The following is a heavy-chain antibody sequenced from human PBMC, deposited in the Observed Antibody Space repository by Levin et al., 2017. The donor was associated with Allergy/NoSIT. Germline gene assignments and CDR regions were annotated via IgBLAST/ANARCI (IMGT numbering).Heavy chain of an antibody. D-gene: IGHD6-19*01. CDR2: ISYDGSNK. CDR1: GFTFSSYG. CDR3: AKDPPYSSGLGDI. V-gene: IGHV3-30*18. Sequence: GGSLRLSCAASGFTFSSYGMHWVRQAPGKGLEWVAVISYDGSNKYYADSVKGRFTISRDNSKNTLYLQMNSLRAEDTAVYYCAKDPPYSSGLGDIWGQGTMVTVSS. J-gene: IGHJ3*02.